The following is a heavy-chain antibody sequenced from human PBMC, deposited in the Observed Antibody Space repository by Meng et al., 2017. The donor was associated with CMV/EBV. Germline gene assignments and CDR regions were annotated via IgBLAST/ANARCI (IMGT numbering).Heavy chain of an antibody. V-gene: IGHV1-2*02. J-gene: IGHJ4*02. CDR1: GYTFTGYY. Sequence: GELVKSGVEVKKPGASGKASCKASGYTFTGYYMHWVRQAPGQGLEWMGWINPNSGGTNYAQKFQGRVTMTRDTSISTACMELSRLRSDDTAVYYCARLGSTDDYWGQGTLVTVSS. D-gene: IGHD2-15*01. CDR3: ARLGSTDDY. CDR2: INPNSGGT.